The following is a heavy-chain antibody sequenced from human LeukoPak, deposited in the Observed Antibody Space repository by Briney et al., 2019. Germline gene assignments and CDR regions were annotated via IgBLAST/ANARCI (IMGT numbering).Heavy chain of an antibody. D-gene: IGHD6-19*01. CDR2: IYSGGST. Sequence: RGSLRLSCAASGFTVSSNYMSWVRQAPGKGLEWVSVIYSGGSTYYADSVKGRFTISRDNSKNTLYLQMNSLRAEDTAVYYCAKSWGSSGWYVLDYWGQGTLVTVSS. CDR3: AKSWGSSGWYVLDY. V-gene: IGHV3-66*01. J-gene: IGHJ4*02. CDR1: GFTVSSNY.